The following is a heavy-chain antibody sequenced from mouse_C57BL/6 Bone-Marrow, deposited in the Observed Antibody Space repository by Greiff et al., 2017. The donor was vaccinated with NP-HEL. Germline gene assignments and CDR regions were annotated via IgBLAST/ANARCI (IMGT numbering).Heavy chain of an antibody. CDR3: TPYGSSPYWYFDV. J-gene: IGHJ1*03. CDR2: IRLKSDNYAT. D-gene: IGHD1-1*01. V-gene: IGHV6-3*01. Sequence: EVKVEESGGGLVQPGGSMKLSCVASGFTFSNYWMNWVRQSPEKGLEWVAQIRLKSDNYATHYAESVKGRFTISRDDSKSSVYLQMTNLSAEDTGIYYCTPYGSSPYWYFDVWGTGTTVTVSS. CDR1: GFTFSNYW.